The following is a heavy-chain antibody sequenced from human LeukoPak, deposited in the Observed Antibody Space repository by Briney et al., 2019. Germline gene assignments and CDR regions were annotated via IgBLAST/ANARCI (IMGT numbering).Heavy chain of an antibody. D-gene: IGHD6-13*01. CDR3: VRHAATRHNYGMDV. Sequence: PSETLSLTCTVSGGSISYYYWSWIRQPPGKGLEWIGHIYHSGSTNYNPSFKSRVTISVDTSKNHFSLRLSSVTAADTAVYYCVRHAATRHNYGMDVWGQGTTVIVSS. V-gene: IGHV4-59*08. J-gene: IGHJ6*02. CDR2: IYHSGST. CDR1: GGSISYYY.